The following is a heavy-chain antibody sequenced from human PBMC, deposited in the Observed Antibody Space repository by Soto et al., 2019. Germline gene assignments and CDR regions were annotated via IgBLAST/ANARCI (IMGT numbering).Heavy chain of an antibody. V-gene: IGHV3-73*01. Sequence: ESGGGLVQSGGSLKLSCAASGFTFSGSAMHWVRQASGKGLEWVGRIRSKGNNYATAYGASLKGRFTISRDDSKNTAYLQMNSLNTEDTAVYYCSRQASDFWSGKPQYYMDVWGKGTTVTVSS. J-gene: IGHJ6*03. CDR3: SRQASDFWSGKPQYYMDV. CDR1: GFTFSGSA. D-gene: IGHD3-3*01. CDR2: IRSKGNNYAT.